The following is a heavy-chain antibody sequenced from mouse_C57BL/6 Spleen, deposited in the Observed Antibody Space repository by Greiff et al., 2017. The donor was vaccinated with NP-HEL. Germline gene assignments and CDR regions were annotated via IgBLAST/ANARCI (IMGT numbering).Heavy chain of an antibody. J-gene: IGHJ2*01. Sequence: QVQLQQSGPELVKPGASVKISCKASGYAFSSSWMNWVKQRPGKGLEWIGRIYPGDGDTNYNGKFKGKATLTADKSSSTAYMQLSSLTSEDSAVYFCARSKLYYGNYELFDDWGQGTTLTVSS. CDR3: ARSKLYYGNYELFDD. CDR1: GYAFSSSW. V-gene: IGHV1-82*01. D-gene: IGHD2-1*01. CDR2: IYPGDGDT.